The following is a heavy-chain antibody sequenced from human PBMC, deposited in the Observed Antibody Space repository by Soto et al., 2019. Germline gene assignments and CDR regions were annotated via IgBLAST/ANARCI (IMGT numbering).Heavy chain of an antibody. Sequence: GGSLRLSCAASEFTFRSYWMHWVRQSPGKGLVWVSRISVDGSSTNYADSVKGRFTISRDNAKNTVYLQIDSLRAEDTAVYYCARSLPGTYGAFDLWGQGTMVTV. CDR2: ISVDGSST. CDR1: EFTFRSYW. V-gene: IGHV3-74*01. J-gene: IGHJ3*01. CDR3: ARSLPGTYGAFDL. D-gene: IGHD1-7*01.